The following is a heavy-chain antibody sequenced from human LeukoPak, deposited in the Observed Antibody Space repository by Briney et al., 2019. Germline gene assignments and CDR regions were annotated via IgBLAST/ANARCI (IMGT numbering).Heavy chain of an antibody. V-gene: IGHV3-23*01. J-gene: IGHJ3*02. Sequence: TGGSLRLSCAAAGLTFSSYWMRWVRQAPGKGLEWVSAISGSGGSTYYADSVKGRFTISRDNSKNTLYLQMNSLRAEDTAVYYCAKPALTTVVKPAAFDIWGQGTMVTVSS. CDR2: ISGSGGST. D-gene: IGHD4-23*01. CDR1: GLTFSSYW. CDR3: AKPALTTVVKPAAFDI.